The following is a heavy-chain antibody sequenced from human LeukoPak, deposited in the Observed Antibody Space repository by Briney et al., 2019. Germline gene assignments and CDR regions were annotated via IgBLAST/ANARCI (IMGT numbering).Heavy chain of an antibody. CDR3: ASIEHPGVDY. CDR1: GFTFSTSW. V-gene: IGHV3-74*01. J-gene: IGHJ4*02. D-gene: IGHD1-26*01. CDR2: INSDGTNT. Sequence: GGSLRLSCAASGFTFSTSWMHWVRQAPGKGVMWVSHINSDGTNTICADSVKGRFTISRDNAKNTLYLQMNSLRAEDTAVYYCASIEHPGVDYWGQGTLVTVSS.